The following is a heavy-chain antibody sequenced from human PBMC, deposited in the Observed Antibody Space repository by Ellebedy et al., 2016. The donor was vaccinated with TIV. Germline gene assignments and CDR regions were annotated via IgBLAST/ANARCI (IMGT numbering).Heavy chain of an antibody. Sequence: AASVTVSCKASGYTFTGYYMHWVRQAPGQGLVWMGWINPNSGGTNYAQKLQGRVTMTRDTSTSTVYMELSSLRSEDTAVYYCARDDLEDFWSGYPDYWGQGTLVTVSS. CDR3: ARDDLEDFWSGYPDY. CDR2: INPNSGGT. V-gene: IGHV1-2*02. CDR1: GYTFTGYY. J-gene: IGHJ4*02. D-gene: IGHD3-3*01.